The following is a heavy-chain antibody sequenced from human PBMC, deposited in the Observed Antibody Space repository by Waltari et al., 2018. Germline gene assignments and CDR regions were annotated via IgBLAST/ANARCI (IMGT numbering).Heavy chain of an antibody. Sequence: QVQLVQSGAEVKKPGASVKVSCKASGYTFTGYYMHWVRPAPGQGLEWMGWINPNSGGTNDAQKFQGRVTMTRDTSISTAYMELSRLRSDDTAVYYCARDLPYREPFDYWGQGTLVTVSS. CDR2: INPNSGGT. V-gene: IGHV1-2*02. D-gene: IGHD1-26*01. CDR1: GYTFTGYY. CDR3: ARDLPYREPFDY. J-gene: IGHJ4*02.